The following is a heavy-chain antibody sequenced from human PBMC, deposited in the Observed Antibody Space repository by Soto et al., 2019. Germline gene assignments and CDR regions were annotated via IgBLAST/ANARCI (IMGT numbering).Heavy chain of an antibody. D-gene: IGHD5-12*01. CDR2: ISYDGSNK. J-gene: IGHJ4*02. Sequence: QVQLVESGGGVVEPGRSLRLSCAASGFTFSSYAMHWVRQAPGKGLEWVAVISYDGSNKYYADSVKGRFTISRDNSKNTLYLQMNSLRAEDTAVYYCARDKGGYYFPFDYWGQGTLVTVSS. CDR1: GFTFSSYA. CDR3: ARDKGGYYFPFDY. V-gene: IGHV3-30-3*01.